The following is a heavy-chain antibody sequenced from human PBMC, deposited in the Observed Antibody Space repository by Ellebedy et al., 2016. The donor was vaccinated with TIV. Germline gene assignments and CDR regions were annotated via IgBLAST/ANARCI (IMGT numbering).Heavy chain of an antibody. V-gene: IGHV3-48*01. D-gene: IGHD3-3*01. J-gene: IGHJ4*02. CDR2: IRSSTNSI. CDR3: AKSDDFWSGLIDY. Sequence: GGSLRLXCAASGFTFSTYSMNWVRQAPGKGLEWVAFIRSSTNSISYADSVKGRFTISRDNSKNTLYLQMNSLKAEDTAVYYCAKSDDFWSGLIDYWGQGTLVTVSS. CDR1: GFTFSTYS.